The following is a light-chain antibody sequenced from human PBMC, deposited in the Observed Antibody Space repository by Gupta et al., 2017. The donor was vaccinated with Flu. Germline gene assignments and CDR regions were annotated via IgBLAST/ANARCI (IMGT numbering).Light chain of an antibody. J-gene: IGKJ1*01. Sequence: DIQVTPSPPSLSASVGDRVTITCRASQDIKNDLGGYQQTPGKAPKRLIHTASSLQSGVPSRCIGSGSGTQVTLTISSLQPEDFATEYCRQYNTYSRTFGQGTKVEIK. CDR1: QDIKND. CDR3: RQYNTYSRT. V-gene: IGKV1-17*01. CDR2: TAS.